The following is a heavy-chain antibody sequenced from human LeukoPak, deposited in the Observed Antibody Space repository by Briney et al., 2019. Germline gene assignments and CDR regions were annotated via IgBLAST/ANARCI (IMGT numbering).Heavy chain of an antibody. CDR1: GFTFSSYA. CDR2: ISGSGGST. J-gene: IGHJ4*02. Sequence: GGSLRLSCAASGFTFSSYAMSWVRQAPGKALEWDSAISGSGGSTYYADSVKGRFIISRDNPKNTLYLQMNSLRAEDTAVYYCAKTGTPWYYFDYWGQGTVVIVSS. V-gene: IGHV3-23*01. CDR3: AKTGTPWYYFDY. D-gene: IGHD6-13*01.